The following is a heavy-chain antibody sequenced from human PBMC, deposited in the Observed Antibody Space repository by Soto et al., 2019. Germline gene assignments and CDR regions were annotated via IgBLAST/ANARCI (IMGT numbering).Heavy chain of an antibody. Sequence: SETLSLTCTVSGGSISSDYWSWIRLPAGKGLEWIGRFYTSGSTNYNPSLKSRVTMSEDTSKNQFSLKLSSVTAADTAVYYCARDQGLYSAELRNDAFDIWGQGTMVTVSS. D-gene: IGHD1-26*01. CDR3: ARDQGLYSAELRNDAFDI. J-gene: IGHJ3*02. V-gene: IGHV4-4*07. CDR1: GGSISSDY. CDR2: FYTSGST.